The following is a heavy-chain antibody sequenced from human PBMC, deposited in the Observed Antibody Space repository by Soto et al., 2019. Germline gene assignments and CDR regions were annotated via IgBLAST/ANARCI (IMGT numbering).Heavy chain of an antibody. D-gene: IGHD3-22*01. CDR3: ARRRYSGYESTHEHTYGLDV. CDR1: GDTFSSYA. CDR2: ISTVLGTT. Sequence: QVQLVQSGAELKKTGSSVTVSCRASGDTFSSYAVNWVRQAPGRGLEWMGRISTVLGTTDYAQNLKGRVTITAEKSTNTDKIELISRRSNDTAGYYCARRRYSGYESTHEHTYGLDVWGQEPRVTVAS. V-gene: IGHV1-69*08. J-gene: IGHJ6*02.